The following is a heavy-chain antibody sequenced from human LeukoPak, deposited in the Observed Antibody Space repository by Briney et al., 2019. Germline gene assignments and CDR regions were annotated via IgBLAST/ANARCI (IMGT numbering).Heavy chain of an antibody. Sequence: GGSLRLSCAASGFIFSNYWMSWVRQAPGKGLEGVANINQDGSEKYYVDSVKGRFTISRDNAKNSLYLQMNSLRAEDTAVYYCARDPAVGYFRAFDVWGQGTMVTVSS. CDR2: INQDGSEK. V-gene: IGHV3-7*01. D-gene: IGHD2-15*01. J-gene: IGHJ3*01. CDR3: ARDPAVGYFRAFDV. CDR1: GFIFSNYW.